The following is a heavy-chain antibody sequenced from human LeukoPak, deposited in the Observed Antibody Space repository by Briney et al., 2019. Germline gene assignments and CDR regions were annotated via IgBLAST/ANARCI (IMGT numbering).Heavy chain of an antibody. Sequence: GGSLRLSCAASGFTFSSYNMNWVRQAPGKGLEWLSYISNSRTTIYYADSVKGRFTISRDNAKSSLYLQMNSLRAEDTAVYYCARPGEGDNWNPWVVWGQGTLVTVSS. V-gene: IGHV3-48*01. CDR3: ARPGEGDNWNPWVV. D-gene: IGHD1-20*01. J-gene: IGHJ4*02. CDR1: GFTFSSYN. CDR2: ISNSRTTI.